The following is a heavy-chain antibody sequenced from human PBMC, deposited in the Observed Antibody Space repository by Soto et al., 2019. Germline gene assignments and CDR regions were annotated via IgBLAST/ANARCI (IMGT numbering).Heavy chain of an antibody. D-gene: IGHD3-10*01. Sequence: GGSLRLSCAASVFTVSSNYMSWVRQAPGKGLEWVSVIYSDGTTYYADSVKGRFTISRDNSKNMLYLQMNSLRAEDTAVYYCARDRSGSSGYYGMDVWGQGTTVTVSS. J-gene: IGHJ6*02. CDR1: VFTVSSNY. V-gene: IGHV3-53*01. CDR2: IYSDGTT. CDR3: ARDRSGSSGYYGMDV.